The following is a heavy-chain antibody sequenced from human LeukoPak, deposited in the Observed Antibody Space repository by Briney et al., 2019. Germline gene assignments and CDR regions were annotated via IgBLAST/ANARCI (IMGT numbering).Heavy chain of an antibody. V-gene: IGHV1-46*01. CDR1: GYTFTSYY. D-gene: IGHD1-26*01. CDR3: ARRRDLYSGSYYPFDY. CDR2: INPSGGST. J-gene: IGHJ4*02. Sequence: ASVKVSCKAFGYTFTSYYMHWVRQAPGQGLEWMGIINPSGGSTSYAQKFQGRVTMTRDTSTSTVYMELSSLRSEDTAVYYCARRRDLYSGSYYPFDYWGQGTLVTVSS.